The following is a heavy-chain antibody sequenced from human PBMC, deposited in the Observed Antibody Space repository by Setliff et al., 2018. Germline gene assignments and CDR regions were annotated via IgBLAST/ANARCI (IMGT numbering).Heavy chain of an antibody. J-gene: IGHJ4*02. V-gene: IGHV4-34*01. D-gene: IGHD4-17*01. CDR3: ARGPVTTVTI. CDR2: INHSGST. CDR1: GGSFSGYY. Sequence: PSETLSLTCAVYGGSFSGYYWSWIRQPPGKGLEWIGEINHSGSTNYNPSLKSRVTISVDTSKNQFSLKQSSVTAADTAVYYCARGPVTTVTIWGQGTLVTAPQ.